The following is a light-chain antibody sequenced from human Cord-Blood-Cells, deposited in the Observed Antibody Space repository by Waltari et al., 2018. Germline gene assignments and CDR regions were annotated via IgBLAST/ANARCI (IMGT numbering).Light chain of an antibody. V-gene: IGKV1-39*01. CDR3: QQSYSTPRT. Sequence: DLQMTQSPSSLSASVGDRVIITCRESQSISSYFNWYQQKPGKAPKLLIYAASSLQSGVPSMFSGSGSGTDFTLTISSLQPEDFATYYCQQSYSTPRTFGQGTKVEIK. CDR1: QSISSY. CDR2: AAS. J-gene: IGKJ1*01.